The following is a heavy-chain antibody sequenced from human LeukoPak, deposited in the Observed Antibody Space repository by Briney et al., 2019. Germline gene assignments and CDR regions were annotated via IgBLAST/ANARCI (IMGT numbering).Heavy chain of an antibody. CDR2: ISYDGSNK. CDR3: AKPFFYYDSSGYYGCYFDY. J-gene: IGHJ4*02. V-gene: IGHV3-30*18. CDR1: GFTFSNYV. Sequence: GGSLRLSCAASGFTFSNYVMHWVRQAPGKGLQWVAFISYDGSNKYYADSVKGRFTISRDNAKNSLYLQMNSLRAEDTAVYYCAKPFFYYDSSGYYGCYFDYWGQGTLVTVSS. D-gene: IGHD3-22*01.